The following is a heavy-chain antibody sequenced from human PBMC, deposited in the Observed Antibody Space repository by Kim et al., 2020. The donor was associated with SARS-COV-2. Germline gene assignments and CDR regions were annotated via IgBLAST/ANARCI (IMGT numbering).Heavy chain of an antibody. CDR2: IYYSGST. D-gene: IGHD3-9*01. J-gene: IGHJ5*02. CDR3: ARGPNYDILTGYYP. CDR1: GGSISSYY. V-gene: IGHV4-59*01. Sequence: SETLSLTCTVSGGSISSYYWSWIRQPPGKGLEWIGYIYYSGSTNYNPSLKSRVTISVDTSKNQFSLKLSSVTAADTAVYYCARGPNYDILTGYYPWGQGTLVTVSS.